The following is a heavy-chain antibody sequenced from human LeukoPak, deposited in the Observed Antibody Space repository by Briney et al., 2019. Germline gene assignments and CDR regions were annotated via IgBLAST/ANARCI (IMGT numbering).Heavy chain of an antibody. D-gene: IGHD2-15*01. V-gene: IGHV1-46*01. CDR3: ARDPVVVAAPHNWFDP. J-gene: IGHJ5*02. CDR1: GYTFTGYY. CDR2: INPSGGST. Sequence: GASVKVSCKASGYTFTGYYMHWVRQAPGQGLEWMGIINPSGGSTSYAQKFQGRVTMTRDSSTSTVYMELSSLRSEDTAVYYCARDPVVVAAPHNWFDPWGQGTLVTVSS.